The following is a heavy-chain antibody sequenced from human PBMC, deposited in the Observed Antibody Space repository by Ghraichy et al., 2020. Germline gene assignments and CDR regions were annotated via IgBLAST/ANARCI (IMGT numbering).Heavy chain of an antibody. J-gene: IGHJ4*02. V-gene: IGHV3-15*07. CDR2: IKIKSHGGTI. CDR1: GFSFSTAW. Sequence: GGSLKLSCEASGFSFSTAWMNWVRQAPGKGLEWVGRIKIKSHGGTIDYAAPVKGRFTISRDDSKNTLFLQMNSLKTEDTAVYYCTTGTWFDYWGQGTVVTVSS. CDR3: TTGTWFDY.